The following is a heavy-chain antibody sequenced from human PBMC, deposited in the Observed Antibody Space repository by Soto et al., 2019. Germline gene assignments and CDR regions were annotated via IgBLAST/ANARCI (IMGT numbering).Heavy chain of an antibody. D-gene: IGHD1-1*01. J-gene: IGHJ4*02. CDR1: GGSVSSGSYY. V-gene: IGHV4-61*01. Sequence: QVQLQESGPGLVKPSETLSLTCTVSGGSVSSGSYYWSWIRQPPGKGLEWIGYIYYSGSTNYNPSLKSRATISVDTSKNQFSLKLSSVTAADTAVYYCARGKLGRFDYWGQGTLVTVSS. CDR3: ARGKLGRFDY. CDR2: IYYSGST.